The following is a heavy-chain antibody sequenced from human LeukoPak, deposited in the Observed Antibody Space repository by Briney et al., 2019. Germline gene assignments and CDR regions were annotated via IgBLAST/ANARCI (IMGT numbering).Heavy chain of an antibody. Sequence: GESLKISCEASGHSFTTYWIGWVRQMPGKGLEWMGIIYPGDSDTRYSPSFQGQVTISADKSISTAYLQWSSLKASDTAMYYCARQHGSGSYYSRAIDYWGQGTLVTVSS. CDR1: GHSFTTYW. CDR3: ARQHGSGSYYSRAIDY. D-gene: IGHD3-10*01. J-gene: IGHJ4*02. V-gene: IGHV5-51*01. CDR2: IYPGDSDT.